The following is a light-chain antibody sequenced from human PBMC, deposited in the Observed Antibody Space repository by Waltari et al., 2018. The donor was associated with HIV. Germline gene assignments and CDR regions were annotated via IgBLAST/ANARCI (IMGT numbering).Light chain of an antibody. V-gene: IGLV10-54*04. J-gene: IGLJ3*02. Sequence: QAGLTQPPSVSQGLRQTATLTCTGNSNNVAQQGAGWLQHHHGHPPKLLSYRNNNRPSGISERFSASRSGNTASLTITGLQPEDEADYYCSAWDSSLSAWVFGGGTKLTVL. CDR2: RNN. CDR3: SAWDSSLSAWV. CDR1: SNNVAQQG.